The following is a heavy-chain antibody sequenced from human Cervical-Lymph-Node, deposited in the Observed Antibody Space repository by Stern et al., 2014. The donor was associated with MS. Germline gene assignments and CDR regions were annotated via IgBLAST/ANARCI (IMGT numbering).Heavy chain of an antibody. V-gene: IGHV3-30*18. Sequence: VQLVESVGGVVQPGRSLRLSCAASGFTFSSYGMHWVRQAPGKGLEWVAVISYDGSNKYYADSVKGRFTISRDNSKNTLYLQMNSLRAEDTAVYYCAKEQQLVDWYFDLWGRGTLVTVSS. D-gene: IGHD6-13*01. CDR2: ISYDGSNK. J-gene: IGHJ2*01. CDR1: GFTFSSYG. CDR3: AKEQQLVDWYFDL.